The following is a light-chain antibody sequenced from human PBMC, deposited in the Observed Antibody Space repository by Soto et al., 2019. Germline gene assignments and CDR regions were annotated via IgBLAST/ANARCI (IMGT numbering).Light chain of an antibody. V-gene: IGKV1-39*01. CDR1: QSISSY. J-gene: IGKJ4*01. CDR3: QQYDSFPLT. CDR2: AAS. Sequence: DIQMTQSPSSLSASVGDRVTITCRASQSISSYLNWYQQQPGKAPKLLIYAASSLQSGVPSRFSGSGSGTEFTLTISSLQPDDFATYYCQQYDSFPLTFGGGTKVDIK.